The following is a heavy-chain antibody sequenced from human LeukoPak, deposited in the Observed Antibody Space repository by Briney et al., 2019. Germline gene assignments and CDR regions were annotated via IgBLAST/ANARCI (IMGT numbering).Heavy chain of an antibody. CDR1: GFTFDDYA. D-gene: IGHD1-1*01. V-gene: IGHV3-9*01. CDR2: ISWNSGSI. J-gene: IGHJ4*02. CDR3: AKDGIAVQSSLFDY. Sequence: GRSLRLSCAASGFTFDDYAMHWVPQAPGKGLGWVSGISWNSGSIGYADSVKGRFTISRDNTKNSLYLQMNSLRAEDTALYYCAKDGIAVQSSLFDYWGQGTLVTVSS.